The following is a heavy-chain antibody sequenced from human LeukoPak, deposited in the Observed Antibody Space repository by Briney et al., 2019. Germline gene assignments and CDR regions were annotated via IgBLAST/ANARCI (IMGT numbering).Heavy chain of an antibody. CDR2: IYYSGST. D-gene: IGHD3-9*01. J-gene: IGHJ4*02. CDR3: ARALGYFDWFSSE. CDR1: GGSISSYY. V-gene: IGHV4-59*08. Sequence: PSETLSLTCSISGGSISSYYWSWIRQPPGKGLEWIGYIYYSGSTNYNPSLESRVTISLDTSKKQFSLKLSSVTAADTAVYYCARALGYFDWFSSEWGQGTLVTVSS.